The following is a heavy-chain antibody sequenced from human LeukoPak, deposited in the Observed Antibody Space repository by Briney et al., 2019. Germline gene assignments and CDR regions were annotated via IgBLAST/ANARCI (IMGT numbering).Heavy chain of an antibody. D-gene: IGHD6-13*01. CDR3: ARGRLEAAATDDY. V-gene: IGHV1-2*02. CDR1: GYTFTGYY. CDR2: VNPNSGGT. Sequence: ASVKVPCKASGYTFTGYYMHWVRQAPGQGLEWMGWVNPNSGGTRYAQRFQDRVTMTRDTSITTACMELSRLRSDDTAVYFCARGRLEAAATDDYWGQGTLVTVSS. J-gene: IGHJ4*02.